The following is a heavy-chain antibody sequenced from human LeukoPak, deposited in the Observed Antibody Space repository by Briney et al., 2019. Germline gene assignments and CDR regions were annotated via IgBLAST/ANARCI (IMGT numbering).Heavy chain of an antibody. V-gene: IGHV4-4*09. CDR3: ARVKRFLEWFANTYYYYMDV. CDR2: IYTSGST. J-gene: IGHJ6*03. CDR1: GGSISSYY. D-gene: IGHD3-3*01. Sequence: SETLSLTCTVSGGSISSYYWSWIRQPPGKGLEWIGYIYTSGSTNCNPSLKSRVTISVDTSKNQFSLKLSSVTAADTAVYYCARVKRFLEWFANTYYYYMDVWGKGTTVTVSS.